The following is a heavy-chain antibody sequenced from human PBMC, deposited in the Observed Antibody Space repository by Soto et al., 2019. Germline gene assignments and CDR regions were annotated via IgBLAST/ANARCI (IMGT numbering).Heavy chain of an antibody. J-gene: IGHJ4*02. CDR1: GYTFTGYY. Sequence: ASVKVSCKASGYTFTGYYMHWVRQAPGQGLEWTGWINPNSGGTNYAQKFQGRVTMTRDTSISTAYMELSRLRSDDTAVYYCARDHNYDFWSGYSAVYDYWGQGTLVTVSS. CDR3: ARDHNYDFWSGYSAVYDY. V-gene: IGHV1-2*02. CDR2: INPNSGGT. D-gene: IGHD3-3*01.